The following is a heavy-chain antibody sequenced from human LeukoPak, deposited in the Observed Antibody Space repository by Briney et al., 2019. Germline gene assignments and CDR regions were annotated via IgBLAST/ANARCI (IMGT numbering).Heavy chain of an antibody. CDR3: AKKASRDYYYMDV. Sequence: PGGSLRLSCAASGFTSTTYGMSWVRQAPGKGLEWVSSISAIGCTTHYADSVKGRFSIHRDNSKTTVYLQMNSLRAEDTAVYYCAKKASRDYYYMDVWGKGTTVTVSS. CDR1: GFTSTTYG. J-gene: IGHJ6*03. CDR2: ISAIGCTT. V-gene: IGHV3-23*01.